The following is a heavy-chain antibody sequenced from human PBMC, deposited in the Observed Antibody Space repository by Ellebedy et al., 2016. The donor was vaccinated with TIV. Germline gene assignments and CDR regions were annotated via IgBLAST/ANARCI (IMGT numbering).Heavy chain of an antibody. D-gene: IGHD3-16*02. CDR2: ISWNSGSI. Sequence: PGGSLRLSCAASGFTFDDYAMHWVRQAPGKGLEWVSGISWNSGSIGYADSVKGRFTISRDNAKNSLYLQMNSLRAEDTAVYYCARGLLRLGELSPSPGYWGQGTLVTVSS. J-gene: IGHJ4*02. CDR1: GFTFDDYA. CDR3: ARGLLRLGELSPSPGY. V-gene: IGHV3-9*01.